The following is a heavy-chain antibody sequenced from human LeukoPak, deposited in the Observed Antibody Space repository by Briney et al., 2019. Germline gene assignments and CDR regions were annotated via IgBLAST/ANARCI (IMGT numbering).Heavy chain of an antibody. Sequence: ASVKVSCKVSGYTLTELSMHWVRQAPGQGLEWMGGIIPIFGTANYAQKFQGRVTITADESTSTAYMELSSLRSEDTAVYYCAIDSQLYYYDSSGTFDYWGQGTLVTVSS. J-gene: IGHJ4*02. V-gene: IGHV1-69*13. CDR2: IIPIFGTA. CDR1: GYTLTELS. CDR3: AIDSQLYYYDSSGTFDY. D-gene: IGHD3-22*01.